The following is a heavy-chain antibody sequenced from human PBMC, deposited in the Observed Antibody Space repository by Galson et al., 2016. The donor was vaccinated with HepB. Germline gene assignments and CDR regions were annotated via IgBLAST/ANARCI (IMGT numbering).Heavy chain of an antibody. CDR2: INPSSGRV. V-gene: IGHV1-46*01. CDR1: GYTLTKYY. D-gene: IGHD6-19*01. Sequence: SCKASGYTLTKYYMHWVRQAPGRGLEWMGIINPSSGRVTYAQKFQGRVTMTTDTSTSTVYMELSSLRSEDTAVYYCARNSLAVAAAPYYYGLDVWGQGTTVTVSS. J-gene: IGHJ6*02. CDR3: ARNSLAVAAAPYYYGLDV.